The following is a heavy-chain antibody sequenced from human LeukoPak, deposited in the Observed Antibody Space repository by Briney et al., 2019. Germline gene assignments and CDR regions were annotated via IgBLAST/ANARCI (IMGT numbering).Heavy chain of an antibody. CDR1: GFTFSSYA. CDR3: AKTFIAVANPIDY. D-gene: IGHD6-19*01. CDR2: ISGGGTST. Sequence: PGGSLRLSCAASGFTFSSYAMSWVRQAPGKGLEWVSVISGGGTSTYYADPVKGRFTISKDNSRNTLYLQMNSLRAEDTAVYYCAKTFIAVANPIDYWGQGTLVTVSS. V-gene: IGHV3-23*01. J-gene: IGHJ4*02.